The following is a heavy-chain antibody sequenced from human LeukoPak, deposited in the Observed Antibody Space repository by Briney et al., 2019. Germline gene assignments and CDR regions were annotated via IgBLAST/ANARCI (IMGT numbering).Heavy chain of an antibody. D-gene: IGHD3-22*01. CDR1: GFTFSSYG. CDR3: ASNSIGYDSSGYDAFDI. CDR2: IWYDGSNK. J-gene: IGHJ3*02. Sequence: GGSLRLSCAASGFTFSSYGMHWVRQAPGKGLEWVAVIWYDGSNKYYADSVKGRFTISRDNSKNTLYPQMNSLRAEDTAVYYCASNSIGYDSSGYDAFDIWGQGTMVTVSS. V-gene: IGHV3-33*01.